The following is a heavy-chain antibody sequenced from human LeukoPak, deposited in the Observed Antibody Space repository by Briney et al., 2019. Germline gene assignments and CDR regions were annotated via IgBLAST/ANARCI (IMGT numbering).Heavy chain of an antibody. CDR2: ITSSSSYI. D-gene: IGHD1-26*01. J-gene: IGHJ4*02. Sequence: GGSLRLSCAASGFTFSSYSMNWVGQAPGKGLEWVSSITSSSSYIYYADSVKGRFTISRDNSKNTLYLQMNSLRAEDTAVYYCAREGGYFFYYFDYWGQGTLVTVSS. CDR3: AREGGYFFYYFDY. CDR1: GFTFSSYS. V-gene: IGHV3-21*01.